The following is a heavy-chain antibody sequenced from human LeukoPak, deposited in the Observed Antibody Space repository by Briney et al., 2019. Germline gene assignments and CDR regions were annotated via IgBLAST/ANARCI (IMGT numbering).Heavy chain of an antibody. Sequence: PGGSLRLSCAASGFTFSSYAMSWVRQAPGKGLEWVSAISGSGGSTYYADSVKGRFTISRDNSKNTLYLQMNSLRAEDTAVYYCAKGNYGDYGHWYFDLWGRGTLVTVSS. CDR1: GFTFSSYA. J-gene: IGHJ2*01. D-gene: IGHD4-17*01. V-gene: IGHV3-23*01. CDR3: AKGNYGDYGHWYFDL. CDR2: ISGSGGST.